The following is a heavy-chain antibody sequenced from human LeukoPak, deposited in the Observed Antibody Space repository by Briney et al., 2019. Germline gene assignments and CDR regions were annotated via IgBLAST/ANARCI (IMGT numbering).Heavy chain of an antibody. J-gene: IGHJ4*02. Sequence: GGSLRLSCAVSGFTFDDYAMHWVRQVPGKGLEWVSGINWNSDSIGYADSVKGRFTTSRDNAKNSLYLQMNSLRAEDTAVYYCAKIMALYCSGGTCNEIDYWGQGTLVTVSS. D-gene: IGHD2-15*01. V-gene: IGHV3-9*01. CDR3: AKIMALYCSGGTCNEIDY. CDR2: INWNSDSI. CDR1: GFTFDDYA.